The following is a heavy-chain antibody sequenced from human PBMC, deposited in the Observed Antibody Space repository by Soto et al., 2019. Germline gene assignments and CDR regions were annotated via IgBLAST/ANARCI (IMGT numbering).Heavy chain of an antibody. Sequence: SETLSLTCAVYGGSFSGYYWSWVRQPPGEGLEWIGEINHSGSTNYNPSLKSRVTISVDTSKNQFSLKLSSVTAADTAVYYCARTIHYDYVWGSYRYRPASFDYWGQGTLVTVSS. J-gene: IGHJ4*02. V-gene: IGHV4-34*01. D-gene: IGHD3-16*02. CDR2: INHSGST. CDR1: GGSFSGYY. CDR3: ARTIHYDYVWGSYRYRPASFDY.